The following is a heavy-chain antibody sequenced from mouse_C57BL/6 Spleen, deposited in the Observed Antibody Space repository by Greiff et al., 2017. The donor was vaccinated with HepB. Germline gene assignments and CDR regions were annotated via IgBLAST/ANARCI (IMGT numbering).Heavy chain of an antibody. D-gene: IGHD1-1*02. CDR1: GYTFTDYY. CDR2: INPNNGGT. CDR3: ASHYGYYAMDY. V-gene: IGHV1-26*01. J-gene: IGHJ4*01. Sequence: VQLQQSGPELVKPGASVKISCKASGYTFTDYYMNWVKQSHGKSLEWIGDINPNNGGTSYNQKFKGKATLTVDKSSSTAYMELRSLTAEDSAVYYCASHYGYYAMDYWGQGTSVTVSS.